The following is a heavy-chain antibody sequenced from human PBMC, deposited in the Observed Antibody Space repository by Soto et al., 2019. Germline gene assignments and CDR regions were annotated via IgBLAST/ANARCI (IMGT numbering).Heavy chain of an antibody. J-gene: IGHJ3*02. D-gene: IGHD3-22*01. CDR3: ATAYVYDFENSNYYRDAFDI. CDR1: GYSFSFYW. V-gene: IGHV5-51*01. CDR2: MYPDDSDI. Sequence: PGESLKISCKASGYSFSFYWIGWVRQMPGKGLEWMAIMYPDDSDIRYSPSFEAHDTISADKSTSTAFLQWSSLKASDTAMYYCATAYVYDFENSNYYRDAFDIWGQGTLVTVSS.